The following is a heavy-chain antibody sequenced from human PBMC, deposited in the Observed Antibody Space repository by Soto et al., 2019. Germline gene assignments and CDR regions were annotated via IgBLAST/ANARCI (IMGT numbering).Heavy chain of an antibody. CDR3: ARVRLTISVNDALDV. CDR1: GFPFSDYV. V-gene: IGHV3-30*14. D-gene: IGHD3-10*01. J-gene: IGHJ3*01. Sequence: QVHLVESGGGVVQPGRSLRLSCAASGFPFSDYVIHWVRQAACKGLEWVASMTHAGATEYYADSVKGRFTVSRDNSKRKLSLQMNSLRAEDTAAYYCARVRLTISVNDALDVWGQGTTVTVSS. CDR2: MTHAGATE.